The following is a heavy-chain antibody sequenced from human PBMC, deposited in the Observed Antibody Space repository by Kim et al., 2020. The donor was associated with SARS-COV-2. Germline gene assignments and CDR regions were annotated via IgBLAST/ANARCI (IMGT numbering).Heavy chain of an antibody. V-gene: IGHV3-23*01. J-gene: IGHJ5*02. Sequence: DTVKGRLTISRDNSTNTLYLHTTSAGAQDTAVYYCAKNRKAPYNWFDPWGQGTLVTVSS. CDR3: AKNRKAPYNWFDP.